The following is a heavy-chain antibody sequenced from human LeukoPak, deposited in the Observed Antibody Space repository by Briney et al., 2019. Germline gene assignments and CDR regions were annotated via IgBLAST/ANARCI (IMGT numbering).Heavy chain of an antibody. CDR3: ARADSLRFPFDA. CDR1: GFTFSSYA. V-gene: IGHV3-74*01. CDR2: INTDGSST. D-gene: IGHD3-3*01. Sequence: GGSLRLSCAASGFTFSSYAMSWVRQAPGKGLVWVSRINTDGSSTTYADSVKGRFTISRDNAKNTLYLQMNSLRAEDTAVYYCARADSLRFPFDAWGQGTLVTVSS. J-gene: IGHJ5*02.